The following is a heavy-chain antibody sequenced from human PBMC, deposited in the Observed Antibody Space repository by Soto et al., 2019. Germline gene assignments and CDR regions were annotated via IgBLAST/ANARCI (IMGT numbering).Heavy chain of an antibody. CDR2: IYYNGRA. J-gene: IGHJ5*02. CDR1: GGSISSFY. CDR3: ARSFYP. V-gene: IGHV4-59*01. Sequence: QVQLQESGPGLVKPSETLSLTCIVSGGSISSFYLSWIRQPPGKGLEWVGGIYYNGRATYNPSLKSRVTMSVDMSKNHLFLTLNSVTAADTAVYYCARSFYPWGQGTLVTVSS.